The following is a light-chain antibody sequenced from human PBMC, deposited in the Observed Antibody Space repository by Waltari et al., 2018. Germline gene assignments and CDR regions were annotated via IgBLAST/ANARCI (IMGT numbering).Light chain of an antibody. CDR1: QSIGGW. Sequence: DIQMTQSPSIMSASVGDRVTITCRASQSIGGWLAWYQQKPGKAPNLLIYVTSILQSGVPARFSGSGSGTEFTLTSSSLQPDDFATYYCQQYQDYPWTFGQGTRVDI. J-gene: IGKJ1*01. CDR2: VTS. CDR3: QQYQDYPWT. V-gene: IGKV1-5*03.